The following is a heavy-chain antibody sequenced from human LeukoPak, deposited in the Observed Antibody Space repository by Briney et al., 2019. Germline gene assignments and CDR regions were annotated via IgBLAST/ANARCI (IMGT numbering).Heavy chain of an antibody. V-gene: IGHV3-23*01. J-gene: IGHJ4*02. CDR1: GFTFSSYA. Sequence: PGGSLRLSCAASGFTFSSYAMSWVRQAPGKGLEWVSAISGSGGSTYYADSVKGRFTISRDNSKNTLYLQMNSLGAEDTAVYYCAKDTLPLFCSGGSCYSSYFDYWGQGTLVTVSS. D-gene: IGHD2-15*01. CDR2: ISGSGGST. CDR3: AKDTLPLFCSGGSCYSSYFDY.